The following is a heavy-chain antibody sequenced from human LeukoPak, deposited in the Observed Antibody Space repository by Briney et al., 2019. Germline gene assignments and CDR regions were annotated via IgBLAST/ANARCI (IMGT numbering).Heavy chain of an antibody. D-gene: IGHD3-3*02. CDR2: IVGTGGNM. J-gene: IGHJ4*02. CDR3: AKAAFSRTSYFDY. V-gene: IGHV3-23*01. Sequence: PGGSLRLSCAASGFSFSNYAMSWVRQAPGKGLEWVSAIVGTGGNMYYADSVKGRFTISRDNSKNTLYLQMDSLRADDTAVYYCAKAAFSRTSYFDYWGQGTLVTASS. CDR1: GFSFSNYA.